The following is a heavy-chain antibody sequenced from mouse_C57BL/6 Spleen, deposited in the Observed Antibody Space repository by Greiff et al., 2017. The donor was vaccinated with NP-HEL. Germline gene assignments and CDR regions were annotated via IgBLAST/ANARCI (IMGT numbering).Heavy chain of an antibody. V-gene: IGHV2-6*01. CDR1: GFSLTSYG. CDR3: ASGRDGYYGGFAY. D-gene: IGHD2-3*01. Sequence: QVQLQQSGPGLVAPSQSLSITCTVSGFSLTSYGVDWVRQSPGKGLEWLGVIWGVGSTNYNSALKSRLSISKDNSKSQVFLKMNSLQTDDTAMYYCASGRDGYYGGFAYWGQGTLVTVSA. CDR2: IWGVGST. J-gene: IGHJ3*01.